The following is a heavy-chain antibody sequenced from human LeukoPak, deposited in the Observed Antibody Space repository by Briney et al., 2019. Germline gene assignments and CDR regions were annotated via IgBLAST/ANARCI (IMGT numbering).Heavy chain of an antibody. D-gene: IGHD1-26*01. CDR1: GFTFSSYH. V-gene: IGHV3-48*01. J-gene: IGHJ4*02. Sequence: GGSLRLSCAASGFTFSSYHMNWVRQAPGKGLEWVSYISIFSSTIYYADSVKGRFTISRDDANSLVYLQMNSLRAEDTAVYYCARTNERELGYWGQGTLVTVSS. CDR3: ARTNERELGY. CDR2: ISIFSSTI.